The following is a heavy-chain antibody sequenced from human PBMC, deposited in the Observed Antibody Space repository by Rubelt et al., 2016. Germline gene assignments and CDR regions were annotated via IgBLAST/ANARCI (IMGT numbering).Heavy chain of an antibody. CDR1: GGSISSSSYY. CDR3: ARSSSSWYRDAFDI. CDR2: IYYSGST. V-gene: IGHV4-39*01. Sequence: QLQLQESGPGLVKPSETLSLTCTVSGGSISSSSYYWGWIRQPPGKGLEWIGSIYYSGSTYYNPSLKCRVPLSVDTSKNQFSLKLSSVTAADTAVYYCARSSSSWYRDAFDIWGQGTMVTVSS. J-gene: IGHJ3*02. D-gene: IGHD6-13*01.